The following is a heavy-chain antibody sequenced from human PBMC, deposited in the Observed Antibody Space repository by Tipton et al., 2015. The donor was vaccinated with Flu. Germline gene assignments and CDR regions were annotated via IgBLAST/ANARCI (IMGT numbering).Heavy chain of an antibody. V-gene: IGHV4-61*02. CDR3: ARRDFSNYVSDPKNWFDP. CDR2: IYASGST. Sequence: LRLSCTVSGGSMTSFSYYWSWIRQTAGKGLEYIGRIYASGSTNYNPSLESRVTISVDTSKNQFSLRLSSVTAADTAVYFCARRDFSNYVSDPKNWFDPWGQGILVTVSP. J-gene: IGHJ5*02. D-gene: IGHD4-11*01. CDR1: GGSMTSFSYY.